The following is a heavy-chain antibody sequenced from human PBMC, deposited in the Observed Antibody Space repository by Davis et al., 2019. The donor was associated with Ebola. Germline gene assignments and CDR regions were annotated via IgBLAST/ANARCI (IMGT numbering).Heavy chain of an antibody. J-gene: IGHJ6*02. CDR3: GRVILFPGIGMDI. CDR2: ISTDGGST. V-gene: IGHV3-74*01. CDR1: GFTFKMFA. Sequence: PGGSLRLSCAASGFTFKMFAMYWFRQPPGKGLVWVSRISTDGGSTSYADSVEGRFTISRDNAKNMLYVQMNNLRTEDTAIYYCGRVILFPGIGMDIWGQGTAVTVSS. D-gene: IGHD2-21*01.